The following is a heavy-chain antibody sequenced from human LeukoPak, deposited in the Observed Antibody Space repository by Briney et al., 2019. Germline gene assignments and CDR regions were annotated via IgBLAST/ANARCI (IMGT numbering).Heavy chain of an antibody. V-gene: IGHV3-23*01. Sequence: PGGSLRLSCAASGFTFSSYAMSWVRQAPGKGLEWVSAISGSGGSTYYADSVKGRFTISRDNSKNTLYLQMNSLRAEDTAVYYCAKDVLLWFGEFNCFDYWGQGTLVTVSS. CDR1: GFTFSSYA. D-gene: IGHD3-10*01. CDR2: ISGSGGST. CDR3: AKDVLLWFGEFNCFDY. J-gene: IGHJ4*02.